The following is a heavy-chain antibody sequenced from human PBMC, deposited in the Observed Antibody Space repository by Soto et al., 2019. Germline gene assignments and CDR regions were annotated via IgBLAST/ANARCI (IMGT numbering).Heavy chain of an antibody. V-gene: IGHV3-53*01. CDR1: GFAVSSKY. D-gene: IGHD6-19*01. CDR2: IYGGGTT. J-gene: IGHJ4*02. CDR3: VQTTGWPGFDF. Sequence: GGSLRLSCAASGFAVSSKYMTWVSQAPGKGLKWVSVIYGGGTTYYADSEKGRFTISRDTSKNTLYLQMNSLRAEDTAVYYCVQTTGWPGFDFWGQGTLVTVSS.